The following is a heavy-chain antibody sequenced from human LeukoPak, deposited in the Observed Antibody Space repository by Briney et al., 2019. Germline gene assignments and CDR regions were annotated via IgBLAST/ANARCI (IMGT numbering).Heavy chain of an antibody. D-gene: IGHD2-15*01. V-gene: IGHV1-8*01. CDR2: MNPNSGNT. CDR3: VRVHIVVAGASDI. Sequence: ATVKVSCKASGYTFTSYDINWVRQATRQGLEWMGWMNPNSGNTGYAQKFQGRVTMTRNTSITTAYMELSSLRSEDTAVYYCVRVHIVVAGASDIWGQGTTVTVSS. J-gene: IGHJ3*02. CDR1: GYTFTSYD.